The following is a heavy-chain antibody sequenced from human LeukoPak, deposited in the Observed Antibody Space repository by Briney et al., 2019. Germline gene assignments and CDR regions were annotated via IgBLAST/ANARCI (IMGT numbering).Heavy chain of an antibody. D-gene: IGHD3-16*02. Sequence: GGSLRLSCAASGFTFSSYAMSWVRQAPGKGVEWVSAISGSGGSTYYADSVKGRFTISRDNSKNTLYLQMNSLRAEDTAVYYCANSPIMITFGGVIVPTGAFDIWGQGTMVTVSS. CDR1: GFTFSSYA. J-gene: IGHJ3*02. CDR3: ANSPIMITFGGVIVPTGAFDI. CDR2: ISGSGGST. V-gene: IGHV3-23*01.